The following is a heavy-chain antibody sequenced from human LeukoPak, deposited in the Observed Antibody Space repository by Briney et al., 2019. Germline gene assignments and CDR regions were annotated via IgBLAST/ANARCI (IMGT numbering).Heavy chain of an antibody. CDR1: GGSISSHY. Sequence: PSETLSLTCTVSGGSISSHYWSWIRQPPGKGLEWSGYIYYSGSTNYNPSLKRRVTISVHTSKNQFSLKLSSVTAAATAVYYCARGYCSGGSCYVPVDYWGQGTLVTVSS. CDR3: ARGYCSGGSCYVPVDY. D-gene: IGHD2-15*01. J-gene: IGHJ4*02. V-gene: IGHV4-59*11. CDR2: IYYSGST.